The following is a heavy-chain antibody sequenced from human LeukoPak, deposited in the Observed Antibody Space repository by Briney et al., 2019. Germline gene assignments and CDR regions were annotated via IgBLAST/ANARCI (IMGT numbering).Heavy chain of an antibody. J-gene: IGHJ4*02. CDR1: GYTFITYA. Sequence: ASVEVSCKASGYTFITYAMHWVRQAHGQRLEWMGWINPGNGNTKYSQRFQGRVTITRDTSASTAYMELSSLRSEDTAVYYCARDVAAAGTHLNYWGQGTLVTVSS. D-gene: IGHD6-13*01. CDR3: ARDVAAAGTHLNY. V-gene: IGHV1-3*01. CDR2: INPGNGNT.